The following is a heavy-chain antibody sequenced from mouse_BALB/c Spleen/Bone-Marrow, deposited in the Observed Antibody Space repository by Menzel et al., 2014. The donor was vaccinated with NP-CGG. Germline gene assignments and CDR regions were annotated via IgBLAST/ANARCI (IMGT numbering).Heavy chain of an antibody. CDR2: IYPGDGDT. CDR1: GYAFSNNW. D-gene: IGHD1-1*01. V-gene: IGHV1-80*01. Sequence: VQLQQSGAEMVRPGSSVKISCKASGYAFSNNWMNWMKQRPGQGLEWIGQIYPGDGDTNYNGKFKGKATLTADKSSSIAYMQLSSLKSEDSAVYFCHYFGSDYYVMDYWGQGTSVTVSS. J-gene: IGHJ4*01. CDR3: HYFGSDYYVMDY.